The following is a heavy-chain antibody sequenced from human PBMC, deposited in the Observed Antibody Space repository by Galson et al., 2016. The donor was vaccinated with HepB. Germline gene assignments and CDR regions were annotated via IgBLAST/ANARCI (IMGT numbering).Heavy chain of an antibody. CDR1: GFSFSSFA. CDR3: STLNPASPYFDY. Sequence: SLRLSCAGSGFSFSSFAMSWVRQAPGKGLQWVSTISGRGGSTYYADSVKGRFTISRDNSKNTVYLQMNSLRAEDTAVYYCSTLNPASPYFDYWGQGTLVTVSS. V-gene: IGHV3-23*01. CDR2: ISGRGGST. J-gene: IGHJ4*02.